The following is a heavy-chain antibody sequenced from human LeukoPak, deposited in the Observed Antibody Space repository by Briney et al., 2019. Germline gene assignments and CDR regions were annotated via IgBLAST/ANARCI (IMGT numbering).Heavy chain of an antibody. V-gene: IGHV1-46*01. CDR3: AREGLEGGTAMALFDP. Sequence: GASVKVSCKASGYTCTSYYMHWVRQAPGQGLEWMGIINPSGGSRSYAQKFQGRVTMTRDMSTSTVYMELSSLRSEDTAVYYCAREGLEGGTAMALFDPWGQGTLVTVSS. D-gene: IGHD5-18*01. J-gene: IGHJ5*01. CDR2: INPSGGSR. CDR1: GYTCTSYY.